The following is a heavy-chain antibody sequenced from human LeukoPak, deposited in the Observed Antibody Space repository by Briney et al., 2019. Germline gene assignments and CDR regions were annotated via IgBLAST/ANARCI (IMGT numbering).Heavy chain of an antibody. D-gene: IGHD3-22*01. Sequence: ASVKVSCKASGYTFTGYYMHWVRQAPGQGLEWMGWINPNSGGTNYAQKFQGRVTMTRDTSISTAYMELSRLRSDDTAVYYCASLAYDSSTDAFDIWGQGTMVTVSS. CDR2: INPNSGGT. CDR1: GYTFTGYY. J-gene: IGHJ3*02. V-gene: IGHV1-2*02. CDR3: ASLAYDSSTDAFDI.